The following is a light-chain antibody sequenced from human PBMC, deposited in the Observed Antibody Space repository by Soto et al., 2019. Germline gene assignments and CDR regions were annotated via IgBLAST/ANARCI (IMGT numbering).Light chain of an antibody. CDR3: VLYIGTGLV. Sequence: QTVVTQEPSFSVSPGGTVTLTCGLTFGSVLTSHYTSWFQQTPGQPPRTLIYSTKSRSPGVPDRFSGSILGNKGALTITGAQADDEGDYYCVLYIGTGLVFGGGTQLTVL. J-gene: IGLJ7*01. V-gene: IGLV8-61*01. CDR1: FGSVLTSHY. CDR2: STK.